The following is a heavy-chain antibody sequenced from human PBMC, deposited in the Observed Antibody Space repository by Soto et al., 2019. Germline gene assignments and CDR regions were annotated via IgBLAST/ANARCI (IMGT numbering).Heavy chain of an antibody. D-gene: IGHD6-13*01. CDR3: ASQALAAAGIRGWFEP. J-gene: IGHJ5*02. Sequence: PSETLSLTCAVSGYSISSGYYWGWIRQPPGKGLEWIGSIYHSGSTYYNPSLKSRVTISVDTSKNQFSLKLSSVTAADTAVYYCASQALAAAGIRGWFEPWGQGTLVTVSS. CDR2: IYHSGST. V-gene: IGHV4-38-2*01. CDR1: GYSISSGYY.